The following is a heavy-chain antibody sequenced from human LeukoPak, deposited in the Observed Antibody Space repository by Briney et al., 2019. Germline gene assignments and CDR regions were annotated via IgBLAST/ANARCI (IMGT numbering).Heavy chain of an antibody. D-gene: IGHD1-26*01. V-gene: IGHV1-18*01. CDR3: ARGSPFNTYSLPRMDV. CDR2: ISAYNGNT. Sequence: GASVKVSCKASGYTFTSYGISWVRQAPGQGLEWMGWISAYNGNTNYAQKLQGRVTMTTDTSTSTAYMELRSLRSDDTAVYYCARGSPFNTYSLPRMDVWGQGTTVTVSS. CDR1: GYTFTSYG. J-gene: IGHJ6*02.